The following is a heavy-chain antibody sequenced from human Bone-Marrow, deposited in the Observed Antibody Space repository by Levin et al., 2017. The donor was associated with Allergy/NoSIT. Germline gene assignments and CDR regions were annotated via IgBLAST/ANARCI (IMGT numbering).Heavy chain of an antibody. D-gene: IGHD2-15*01. Sequence: GESLKISCAASGFTFSSYAMHWVRQAPGKGLEWVAVISYDGSNKYYADSVKGRFTISRDNSKNTLYLQMNSLRAEDTAVYYCARGRTHLVVEAFDIWGQGTMVTVSS. V-gene: IGHV3-30*04. CDR3: ARGRTHLVVEAFDI. CDR2: ISYDGSNK. CDR1: GFTFSSYA. J-gene: IGHJ3*02.